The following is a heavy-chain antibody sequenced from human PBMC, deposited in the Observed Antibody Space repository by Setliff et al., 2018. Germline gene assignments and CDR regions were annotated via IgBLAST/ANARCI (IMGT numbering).Heavy chain of an antibody. J-gene: IGHJ4*02. CDR3: ARDTRDRYDTSGHYLSLDY. CDR1: GGTFKNHA. Sequence: SVKVSCKTSGGTFKNHAISWVRQAPGQGLEWMGGTIPMFDRPNYAQKFQGRVAITADESTRTAYMELSSVRFEDTAVYYCARDTRDRYDTSGHYLSLDYWGQGTLVTVSS. D-gene: IGHD3-22*01. V-gene: IGHV1-69*13. CDR2: TIPMFDRP.